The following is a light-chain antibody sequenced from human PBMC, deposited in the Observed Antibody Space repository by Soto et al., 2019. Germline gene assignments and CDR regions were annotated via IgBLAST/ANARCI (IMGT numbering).Light chain of an antibody. Sequence: DIQMTQSPSTLSASVGDRVTITCRASQSISTWLAWYQQKPGKAPKLLIYKASSLESGVPSRFSGSGSRTEFTLTISSLQPDDFATYYCQQYINRWTFGQGTKVEIK. CDR2: KAS. V-gene: IGKV1-5*03. J-gene: IGKJ1*01. CDR1: QSISTW. CDR3: QQYINRWT.